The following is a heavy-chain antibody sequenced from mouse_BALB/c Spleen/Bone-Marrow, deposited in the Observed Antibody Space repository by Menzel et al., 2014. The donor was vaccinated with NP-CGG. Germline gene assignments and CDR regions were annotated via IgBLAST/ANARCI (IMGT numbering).Heavy chain of an antibody. Sequence: VQLKESGPELVKPGASVKMSCKASGYTFTSYVMHWVKQKPGQGLEWIGYINPYNDGAKYNEKFKGKATLTSDKSSSTAYMELSSLTSEDSAVYYCAKGGNYRYDFDYWGQGTTLTVSS. D-gene: IGHD2-14*01. CDR1: GYTFTSYV. V-gene: IGHV1-14*01. CDR2: INPYNDGA. CDR3: AKGGNYRYDFDY. J-gene: IGHJ2*01.